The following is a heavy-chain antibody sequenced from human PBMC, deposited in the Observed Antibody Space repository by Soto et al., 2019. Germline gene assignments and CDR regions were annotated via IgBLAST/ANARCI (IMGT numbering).Heavy chain of an antibody. CDR1: GGSISSGGYY. CDR3: ARASKRLPPYYYYYYMDV. V-gene: IGHV4-31*03. CDR2: IYYSGST. Sequence: PSETLSLTCTVSGGSISSGGYYWSWIRQHPGKGLEWIGYIYYSGSTYYNPSLKSRVTISVDTSKNQFSLKLSSVTAADTAVYYCARASKRLPPYYYYYYMDVWGKGTTVTVSS. J-gene: IGHJ6*03.